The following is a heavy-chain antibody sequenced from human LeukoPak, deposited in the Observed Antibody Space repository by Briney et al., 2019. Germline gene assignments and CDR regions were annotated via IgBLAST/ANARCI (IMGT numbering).Heavy chain of an antibody. Sequence: ASVKVSCKASGYTFTSYGISWVRQAPGQGLEWMGWISAYNGNTNYAQKLQGRVTMITDTSTSTAYMELRSLRSDDTAVYYCAREGVGATKGSGYFDYWGQGTLVTVSS. CDR1: GYTFTSYG. V-gene: IGHV1-18*01. CDR3: AREGVGATKGSGYFDY. CDR2: ISAYNGNT. D-gene: IGHD1-26*01. J-gene: IGHJ4*02.